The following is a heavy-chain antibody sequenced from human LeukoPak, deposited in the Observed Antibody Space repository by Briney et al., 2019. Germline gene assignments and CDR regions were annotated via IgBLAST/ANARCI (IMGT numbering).Heavy chain of an antibody. V-gene: IGHV1-69*13. CDR3: ARDQDIVVVPAAIDAFAFDI. J-gene: IGHJ3*02. Sequence: ASVKVSCKASGGTFSSYAISWVRQVPGQGLEWMGVIIPIFGTANYAQKFQGRVTITADESTSTAYMELSSLRSEDTAAYYCARDQDIVVVPAAIDAFAFDIWGQGTMVTVSS. CDR1: GGTFSSYA. D-gene: IGHD2-2*01. CDR2: IIPIFGTA.